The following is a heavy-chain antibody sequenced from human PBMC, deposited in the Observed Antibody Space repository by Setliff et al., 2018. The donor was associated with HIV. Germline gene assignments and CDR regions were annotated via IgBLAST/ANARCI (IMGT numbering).Heavy chain of an antibody. J-gene: IGHJ4*02. CDR2: ISASTNTI. V-gene: IGHV3-48*01. CDR3: ATDPYYYDSSGHFDS. D-gene: IGHD3-22*01. Sequence: GESLTISCAASGFTFNVYSMNWVRQAPGKGLEWVSYISASTNTIYYADSVKGRFTISRDNARNSLYLQMNSLRAEDTAVYYCATDPYYYDSSGHFDSWGQGTLVTVSS. CDR1: GFTFNVYS.